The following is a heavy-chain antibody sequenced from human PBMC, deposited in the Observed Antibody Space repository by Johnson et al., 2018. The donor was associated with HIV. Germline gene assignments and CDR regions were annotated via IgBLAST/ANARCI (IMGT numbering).Heavy chain of an antibody. Sequence: QVQLVESGGGLVQPGRSLRLSCAASGFTFSTYAMDWVRQAPGKGLEWVAVISNDGTDKYYADSVKGRFTISRDNSKNTLYLQMNSLRAEDTAMYYCARRIAAADDAFDIWGHGTMVTVSS. D-gene: IGHD6-25*01. CDR1: GFTFSTYA. J-gene: IGHJ3*02. CDR3: ARRIAAADDAFDI. CDR2: ISNDGTDK. V-gene: IGHV3-30*03.